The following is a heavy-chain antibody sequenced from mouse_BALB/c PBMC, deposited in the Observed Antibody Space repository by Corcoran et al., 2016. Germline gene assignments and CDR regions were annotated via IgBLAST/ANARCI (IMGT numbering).Heavy chain of an antibody. CDR3: ASWDWYFDV. D-gene: IGHD4-1*01. Sequence: EVQLQQSGAELVKPGASVKLSCTASGVNIKDTYMHGVKQRPEQCLEWIGRIDPANGNTKYDPKFQGKATITPDTSSNTAYLQLSSLTSEATAVYYCASWDWYFDVWGAGTTVTVSS. J-gene: IGHJ1*01. CDR2: IDPANGNT. CDR1: GVNIKDTY. V-gene: IGHV14-3*02.